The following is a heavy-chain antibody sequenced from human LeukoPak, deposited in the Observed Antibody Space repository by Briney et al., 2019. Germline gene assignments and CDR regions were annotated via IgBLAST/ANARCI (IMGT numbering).Heavy chain of an antibody. V-gene: IGHV4-34*01. Sequence: SETLSLTCAVYGGSFSGYYWSWIRQPPGKGLEWIGEINHSGSTNYNPSLKSRVTISVDTSKDQFSLKLSSVTAADTAVYYCARRGSTYCSSTSCSRYWFDPWGQGTLVTVSS. CDR2: INHSGST. CDR1: GGSFSGYY. J-gene: IGHJ5*02. CDR3: ARRGSTYCSSTSCSRYWFDP. D-gene: IGHD2-2*01.